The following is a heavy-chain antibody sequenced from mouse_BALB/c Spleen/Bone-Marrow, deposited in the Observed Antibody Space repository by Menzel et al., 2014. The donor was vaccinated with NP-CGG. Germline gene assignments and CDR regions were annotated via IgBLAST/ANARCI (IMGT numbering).Heavy chain of an antibody. CDR3: ARQRKIWGVGWFAC. D-gene: IGHD4-1*01. CDR2: ISSGGGST. CDR1: GFAFSSYD. J-gene: IGHJ3*01. Sequence: DVMLAESGGGLVKPGGSLKLSCAASGFAFSSYDMSWVRQTPEKRLEWVAYISSGGGSTYYPDTVKGRFTIFRDNAKNTLYLQMSSRKYEDTAMYFCARQRKIWGVGWFACRGQRTLVTVSA. V-gene: IGHV5-12-1*01.